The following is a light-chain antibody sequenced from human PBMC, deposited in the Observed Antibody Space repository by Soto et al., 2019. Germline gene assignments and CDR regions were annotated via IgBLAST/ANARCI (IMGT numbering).Light chain of an antibody. J-gene: IGKJ4*01. CDR2: GAA. CDR1: QRLSSTY. CDR3: QQHGGSLPHT. Sequence: DIVLTQSPATLSLSPGDPATLSCMASQRLSSTYVAWYQEKPAQAPRLLINGAAARATGIPDRFCGSGSGTDFSLPISSVVHADDVVHYCQQHGGSLPHTFGGGTKVDI. V-gene: IGKV3-20*01.